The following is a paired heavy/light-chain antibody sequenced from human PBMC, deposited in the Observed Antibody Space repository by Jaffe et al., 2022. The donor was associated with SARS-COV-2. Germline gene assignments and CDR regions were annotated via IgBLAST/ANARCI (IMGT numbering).Heavy chain of an antibody. D-gene: IGHD7-27*01. CDR1: GINIDRIW. CDR2: INPDGSRE. CDR3: ARGGEAWSL. V-gene: IGHV3-7*03. J-gene: IGHJ4*02. Sequence: EVQLVESGGGLVRPGGSLRLSCEVSGINIDRIWMSWVRQPPGKGLEWVANINPDGSRELYVDSVRGRFTISRDNARNSIYLQMNSLRAEDTAVYYCARGGEAWSLGGQGTLVTVSS.
Light chain of an antibody. CDR2: RAF. J-gene: IGKJ2*01. Sequence: DVVVTQSPLSLSVTLGQPASISCRSSQSLVFTDGNFYLNWFHQRPGQSPRRLIYRAFNRDSGVPDRFSGSGSGTDFTLKISRVEAEDVGVYYCMQGTHWPHTFGQGTKLEIK. CDR1: QSLVFTDGNFY. V-gene: IGKV2-30*01. CDR3: MQGTHWPHT.